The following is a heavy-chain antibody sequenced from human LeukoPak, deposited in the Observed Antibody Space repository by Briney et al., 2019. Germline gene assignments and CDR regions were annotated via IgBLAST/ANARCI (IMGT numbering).Heavy chain of an antibody. D-gene: IGHD5-12*01. J-gene: IGHJ4*02. CDR1: GGSVSSGTYY. CDR2: IYNSGST. V-gene: IGHV4-61*01. Sequence: SETLSLTCTVSGGSVSSGTYYWSWIRQPPGKGLEWIGYIYNSGSTNYNPSLKSRVTISVDASENQFSLRLSSVTAADTAIYYCARSPNSGYDFHFDYWGQGTLVTVSS. CDR3: ARSPNSGYDFHFDY.